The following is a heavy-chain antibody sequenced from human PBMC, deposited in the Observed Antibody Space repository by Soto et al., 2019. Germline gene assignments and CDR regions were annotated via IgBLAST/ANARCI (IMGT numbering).Heavy chain of an antibody. CDR1: GCSISSGGYY. CDR2: IYYNEIT. Sequence: SETLSLTCTFSGCSISSGGYYWCWIRQASGKGLEWIGYIYYNEITYYNPSVKSRVTISVDTSMYQFAVKLSSVTAADPAVYYCARARGARYFDYWGQGTLVTVSS. D-gene: IGHD2-15*01. CDR3: ARARGARYFDY. J-gene: IGHJ4*02. V-gene: IGHV4-30-4*01.